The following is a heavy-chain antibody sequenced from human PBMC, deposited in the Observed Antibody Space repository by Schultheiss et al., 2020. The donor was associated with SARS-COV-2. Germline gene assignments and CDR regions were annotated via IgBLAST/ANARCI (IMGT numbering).Heavy chain of an antibody. CDR1: GFTFSSYG. CDR2: ISYDGSNK. J-gene: IGHJ6*02. Sequence: GESLKISCAASGFTFSSYGMHWVRQAPGKGLEWVAVISYDGSNKYYADSVKGRFTISRDNSKNTLYLQMNSLRAEDTAVYYCAFPAAIPEGYYYYGMDVWGQGTTVTVSS. V-gene: IGHV3-30*03. CDR3: AFPAAIPEGYYYYGMDV. D-gene: IGHD2-2*02.